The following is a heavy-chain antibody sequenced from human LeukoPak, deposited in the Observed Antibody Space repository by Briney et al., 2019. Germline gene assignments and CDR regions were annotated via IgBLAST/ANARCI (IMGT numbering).Heavy chain of an antibody. D-gene: IGHD3-22*01. CDR1: GFTFSSYW. CDR3: ARSYYDSSGYYGGEDAFDI. Sequence: GGSLRLSCAASGFTFSSYWMHWVRQAPGKGLVSVSRINSDGSSTSYADSVKGRFTISRDNAKNTLYLQMNSLRAEDTAVYYCARSYYDSSGYYGGEDAFDIWGQGTMVTVSS. CDR2: INSDGSST. J-gene: IGHJ3*02. V-gene: IGHV3-74*01.